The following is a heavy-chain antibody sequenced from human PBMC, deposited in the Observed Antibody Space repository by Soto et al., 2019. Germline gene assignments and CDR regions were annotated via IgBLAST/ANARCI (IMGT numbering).Heavy chain of an antibody. CDR1: GYTFTSYG. CDR3: ARDDRFGNIVVVPDYYGMDV. J-gene: IGHJ6*02. CDR2: NSACNGNT. V-gene: IGHV1-18*04. D-gene: IGHD2-2*01. Sequence: QVQLVQSGAEVKKPGASVKVSCKASGYTFTSYGISWVRQAPGQGLGWMRRNSACNGNTNYAQKQQGRDTMITDTSASTAYMEQRSLRSDDTAVYYCARDDRFGNIVVVPDYYGMDVWGQGTTVTVSS.